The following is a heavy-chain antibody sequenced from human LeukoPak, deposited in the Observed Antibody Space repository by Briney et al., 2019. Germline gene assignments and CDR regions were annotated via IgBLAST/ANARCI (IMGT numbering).Heavy chain of an antibody. V-gene: IGHV1-8*01. CDR2: LNPNSGNT. J-gene: IGHJ4*02. Sequence: AASVKVSCKASGYTFTSYDINWVRQATGQGLEWMGWLNPNSGNTGYAQKFQGRITMTRDTSIGTAYMELSSLRSEDTAVYYCARGPPEHPQGYWGQGTLVTVSS. D-gene: IGHD1-14*01. CDR1: GYTFTSYD. CDR3: ARGPPEHPQGY.